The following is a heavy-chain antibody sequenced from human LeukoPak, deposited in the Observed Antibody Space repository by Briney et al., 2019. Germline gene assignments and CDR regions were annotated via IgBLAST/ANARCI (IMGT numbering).Heavy chain of an antibody. V-gene: IGHV3-15*01. J-gene: IGHJ5*02. CDR2: IKSKTDGGTT. CDR3: TTDLLVPMVRGVNNNWFDP. Sequence: PGGSLRLSCAASGFTFSNAWMSWVRQAPGKGLDWVGRIKSKTDGGTTDYAAPVKGRFTISRDESKNTLYLQMNSLKTEDTAVYYCTTDLLVPMVRGVNNNWFDPWGQGTLVTVSS. D-gene: IGHD3-10*01. CDR1: GFTFSNAW.